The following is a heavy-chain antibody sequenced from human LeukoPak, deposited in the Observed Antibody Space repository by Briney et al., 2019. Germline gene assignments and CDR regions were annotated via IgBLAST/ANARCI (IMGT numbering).Heavy chain of an antibody. Sequence: SETLSLTCTVSGGSTSSSSYYWGWIRQPPGKGLEWIGSIYYSGSTYYNPSLKGRVTISVDTSKNQFSLKLSSVTAADTAVYYCARPGWLDDYYFDYWGQGTLVTVSS. D-gene: IGHD6-19*01. CDR1: GGSTSSSSYY. J-gene: IGHJ4*02. V-gene: IGHV4-39*01. CDR3: ARPGWLDDYYFDY. CDR2: IYYSGST.